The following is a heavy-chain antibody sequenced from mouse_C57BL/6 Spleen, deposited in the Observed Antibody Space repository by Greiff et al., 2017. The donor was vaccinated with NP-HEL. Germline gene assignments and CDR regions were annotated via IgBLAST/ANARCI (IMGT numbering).Heavy chain of an antibody. CDR2: INPGSGGT. J-gene: IGHJ4*01. Sequence: QVQLQQSGAELVRPGTSVKVSCKASGYAFTNYLIEWVKQRPGQGLEWIGVINPGSGGTNYNEKFKGKATLTADKSSSTAYMQLSSLTSEDSAVYFCARSDPYGSSSMDYWGQGTSVTVSS. V-gene: IGHV1-54*01. CDR1: GYAFTNYL. D-gene: IGHD1-1*01. CDR3: ARSDPYGSSSMDY.